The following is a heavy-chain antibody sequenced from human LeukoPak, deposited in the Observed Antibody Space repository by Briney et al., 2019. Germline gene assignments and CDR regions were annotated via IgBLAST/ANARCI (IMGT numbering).Heavy chain of an antibody. CDR2: INPSGGST. D-gene: IGHD6-13*01. J-gene: IGHJ6*02. V-gene: IGHV1-46*01. CDR3: ARVKQQLDHYYYYGMDV. Sequence: GASVKVSCKASGYTLTSYYMHWVRQAPGQGLEWMGIINPSGGSTSYAQKFQGRVTMTRDTSTSTVYMELSSLRSEDTAVYYCARVKQQLDHYYYYGMDVWGQGTTVTVSS. CDR1: GYTLTSYY.